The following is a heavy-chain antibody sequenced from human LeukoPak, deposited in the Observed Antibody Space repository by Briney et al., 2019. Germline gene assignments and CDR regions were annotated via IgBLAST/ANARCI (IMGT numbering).Heavy chain of an antibody. Sequence: GGSLRLSCAASGFTFSDYYMSWIRQAPGKGLEWVSYVSSGGGTIYYADSVKGRFTISRDNAKNSLYLQMNSLRAEDTAVYYCARGEYTGDFDYWGQGTLVTVSS. V-gene: IGHV3-11*01. CDR3: ARGEYTGDFDY. CDR1: GFTFSDYY. D-gene: IGHD6-6*01. CDR2: VSSGGGTI. J-gene: IGHJ4*02.